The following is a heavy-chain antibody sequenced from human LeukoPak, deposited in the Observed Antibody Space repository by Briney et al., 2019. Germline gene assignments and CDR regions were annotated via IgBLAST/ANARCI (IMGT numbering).Heavy chain of an antibody. D-gene: IGHD3-10*01. CDR2: INQDDSQI. V-gene: IGHV3-7*01. Sequence: GGSLRLSCAASGFTFNKYWLTCVRQAPARGVEEVANINQDDSQIYYLESVEGRFTITRDNAQNALHLQMNSLRVEATAVYYCARGYYYSRTYYLSFFDYWGQGTLVTVSS. CDR3: ARGYYYSRTYYLSFFDY. J-gene: IGHJ4*02. CDR1: GFTFNKYW.